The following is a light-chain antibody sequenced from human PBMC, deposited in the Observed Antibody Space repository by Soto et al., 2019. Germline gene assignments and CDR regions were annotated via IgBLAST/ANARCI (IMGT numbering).Light chain of an antibody. J-gene: IGKJ1*01. CDR2: DAS. V-gene: IGKV1-5*01. CDR3: QEYQSYSRR. CDR1: QSISSW. Sequence: DIQMTQSPSTLSASVGDRVTITCRASQSISSWLAWYQQKPGKAPKLLIYDASSLESGVPSRFSGSGSGTEFTLIISSLKPDDFATYYCQEYQSYSRRFGQGTKVEIK.